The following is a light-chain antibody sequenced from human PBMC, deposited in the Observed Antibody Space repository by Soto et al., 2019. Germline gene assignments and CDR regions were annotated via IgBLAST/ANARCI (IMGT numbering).Light chain of an antibody. Sequence: DIQMTQSPSTLSASVGDRVTITCRASQSIGSWMAWYQQKPGKAPKLLMYKASNLESGVPSRFSGSGSGTEFPLTISSLQPDDSATYYCLQYSNFSRTFGQGTKVEIK. J-gene: IGKJ1*01. CDR2: KAS. CDR1: QSIGSW. CDR3: LQYSNFSRT. V-gene: IGKV1-5*03.